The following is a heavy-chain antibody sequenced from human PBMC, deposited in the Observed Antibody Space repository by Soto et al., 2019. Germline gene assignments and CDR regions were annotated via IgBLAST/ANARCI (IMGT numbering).Heavy chain of an antibody. D-gene: IGHD3-22*01. CDR2: VYYTGTT. V-gene: IGHV4-59*08. J-gene: IGHJ4*01. CDR3: ARLGGYYQAFDR. Sequence: LSLTCSVSDSPISSYYWGWFRQPPGQGLEWVGYVYYTGTTTYNPSLKSRVTVSLDTSKNQFSLNLRSVTAADTAVYYCARLGGYYQAFDRWGQGTLVTVSS. CDR1: DSPISSYY.